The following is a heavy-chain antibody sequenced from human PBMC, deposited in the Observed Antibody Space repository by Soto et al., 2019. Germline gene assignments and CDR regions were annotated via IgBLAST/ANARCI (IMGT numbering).Heavy chain of an antibody. CDR1: GLSVVGSY. CDR2: IYPDDNT. D-gene: IGHD3-22*01. V-gene: IGHV3-66*02. Sequence: GGSLRLSCAASGLSVVGSYMNWFRQSPQKGLEWISVIYPDDNTYYAESVRGRFTLSLKLTSVTAADTAVYYCARDKYYYDTSGYRNFDYWGQGTLVTVSS. CDR3: SGYRNFDY. J-gene: IGHJ4*02.